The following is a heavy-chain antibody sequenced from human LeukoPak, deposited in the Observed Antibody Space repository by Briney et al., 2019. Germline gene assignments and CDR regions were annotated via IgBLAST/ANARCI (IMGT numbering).Heavy chain of an antibody. D-gene: IGHD4-11*01. CDR1: GGSISSGDYY. V-gene: IGHV4-30-4*08. Sequence: KSSETLSLTCTVSGGSISSGDYYWSWIRQPPGKGLEWIGYIYYSGSTYYNPSLKSRVTISVDTSKNQFSLKLSSVTAADTAVYYCARGYSNSIWFDPWGQGTLVTVSS. CDR2: IYYSGST. CDR3: ARGYSNSIWFDP. J-gene: IGHJ5*02.